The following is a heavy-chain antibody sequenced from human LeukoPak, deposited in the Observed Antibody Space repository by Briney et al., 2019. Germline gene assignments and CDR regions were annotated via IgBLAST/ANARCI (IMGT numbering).Heavy chain of an antibody. CDR3: ASVSGYDYIDAFDI. J-gene: IGHJ3*02. CDR2: MNPNSGNT. D-gene: IGHD5-12*01. Sequence: SVKVSCKASGYTFTSYDINWVRQATGQGLEWMGWMNPNSGNTGYAQKFQGRVTMTRNTSISTAYMELSSLRSEDTAVYYCASVSGYDYIDAFDIWGQGTMVTVSS. V-gene: IGHV1-8*01. CDR1: GYTFTSYD.